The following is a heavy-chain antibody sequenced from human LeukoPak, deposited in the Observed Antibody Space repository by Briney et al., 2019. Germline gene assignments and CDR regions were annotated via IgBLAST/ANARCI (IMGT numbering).Heavy chain of an antibody. CDR3: ARRSVAGSLDY. D-gene: IGHD6-19*01. V-gene: IGHV3-7*01. CDR2: TKEDGGEK. Sequence: GGSLRLSCAASGLTFSTYWMSWVRQAPGKGLEWVANTKEDGGEKYYVDSVKGRFTISRDNAENSLYLQMNSLRAEDTAVYYCARRSVAGSLDYWGQGTLVTVSS. CDR1: GLTFSTYW. J-gene: IGHJ4*02.